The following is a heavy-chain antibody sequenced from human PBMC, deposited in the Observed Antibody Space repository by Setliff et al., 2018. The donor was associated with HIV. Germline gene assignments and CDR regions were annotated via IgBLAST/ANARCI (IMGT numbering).Heavy chain of an antibody. D-gene: IGHD3-10*01. CDR3: ARGLPFPFRGEIPGSWFDP. Sequence: SETLSLTCAVSGYSISSGCYWGWIRQPAGKGLEWIGRIYTSGSTNYTPSLKSRVTISIDKSKNQFSLKLSSVTAADTAVYYCARGLPFPFRGEIPGSWFDPWGQGTLVTVSS. J-gene: IGHJ5*02. CDR2: IYTSGST. V-gene: IGHV4-61*02. CDR1: GYSISSGCY.